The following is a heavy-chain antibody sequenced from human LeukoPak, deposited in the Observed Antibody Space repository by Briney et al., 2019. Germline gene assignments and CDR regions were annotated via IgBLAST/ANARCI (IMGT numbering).Heavy chain of an antibody. CDR1: GYTFTGYY. V-gene: IGHV1-2*02. J-gene: IGHJ4*02. CDR3: AREAENYGSGSYLPEY. Sequence: ASVKVSCKASGYTFTGYYMHWVRQAPGQGLEWMGWINTNSGGTNYAQKFQGRVTMTRDTSISTDYMELSRLTYDDTAVYYCAREAENYGSGSYLPEYWGQGTLVTVSS. D-gene: IGHD3-10*01. CDR2: INTNSGGT.